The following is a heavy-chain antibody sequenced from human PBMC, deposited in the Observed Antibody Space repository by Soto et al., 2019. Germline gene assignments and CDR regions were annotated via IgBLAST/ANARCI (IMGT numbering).Heavy chain of an antibody. Sequence: EVQLVESGGGLVQPGGSLRLSCAASGFTFSSFWMSWVRQAPGKGLEWVANINQDGGDNYYVDSVRGRFTISRDNAKNALYLQMNSLRAEDTAVYYWERLQYSSRWNWFDSRGQGTLANVSS. CDR2: INQDGGDN. J-gene: IGHJ5*01. D-gene: IGHD6-13*01. CDR3: ERLQYSSRWNWFDS. CDR1: GFTFSSFW. V-gene: IGHV3-7*01.